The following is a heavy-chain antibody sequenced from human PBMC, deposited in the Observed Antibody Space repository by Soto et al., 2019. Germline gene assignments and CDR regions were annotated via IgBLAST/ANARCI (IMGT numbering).Heavy chain of an antibody. Sequence: SLKVSCKASGGTFSSYAISWVRQAPGQGLEWMGGIIPIFGTANYAQKFQGRVTITADKSTSTAYMELSSLRSEDTAVYYCARVKSTVTTPYYYYGMDVWGQGTTVTVS. CDR1: GGTFSSYA. CDR2: IIPIFGTA. CDR3: ARVKSTVTTPYYYYGMDV. D-gene: IGHD4-17*01. J-gene: IGHJ6*02. V-gene: IGHV1-69*06.